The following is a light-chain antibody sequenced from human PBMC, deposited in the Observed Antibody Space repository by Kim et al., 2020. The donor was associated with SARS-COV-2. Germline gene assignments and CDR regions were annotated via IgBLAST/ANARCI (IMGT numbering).Light chain of an antibody. CDR1: SSDFGIYNR. Sequence: GQSVTISCTGTSSDFGIYNRVSWYQQPPGTVPKLMIYEVNTRPSGAPDRFSGSKSGSTASLTISGLQAEDEADYYCSSFTSSNTWVFGGGTQLTVL. J-gene: IGLJ3*02. CDR3: SSFTSSNTWV. V-gene: IGLV2-18*02. CDR2: EVN.